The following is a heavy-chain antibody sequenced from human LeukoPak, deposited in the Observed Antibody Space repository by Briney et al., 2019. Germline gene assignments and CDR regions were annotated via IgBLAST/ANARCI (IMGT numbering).Heavy chain of an antibody. CDR1: GGSISSHY. CDR3: ARVTDSSGWDYYFDY. D-gene: IGHD6-19*01. CDR2: IYYSGST. J-gene: IGHJ4*02. V-gene: IGHV4-59*11. Sequence: SETLSLTCTVSGGSISSHYWSWLRQPPGKGLEWIGYIYYSGSTNYNPSLKSRVTISVDTSKNQFSLKLSSETAADTAVYYCARVTDSSGWDYYFDYWGQGTLVTVSS.